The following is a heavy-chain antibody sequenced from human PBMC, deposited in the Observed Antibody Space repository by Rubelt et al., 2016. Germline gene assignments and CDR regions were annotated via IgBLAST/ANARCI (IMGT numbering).Heavy chain of an antibody. CDR2: IYWNDDK. J-gene: IGHJ4*02. V-gene: IGHV2-5*01. D-gene: IGHD1-14*01. Sequence: ITLKESGPTLVRPTQTLTLTCTFSGFSLNTIGVGVGWIRQPPGKALEWLAVIYWNDDKSYSPSMESRLNIPKDTSKNQVVLTMPTMDPLDTATYYCAHCRETEIFDFWGQGTLVTVSS. CDR1: GFSLNTIGVG. CDR3: AHCRETEIFDF.